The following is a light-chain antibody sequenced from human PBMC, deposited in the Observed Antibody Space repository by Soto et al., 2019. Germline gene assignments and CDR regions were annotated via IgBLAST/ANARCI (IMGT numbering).Light chain of an antibody. CDR3: SSYTSSSTLGYVV. CDR1: SSDVGGYNY. CDR2: EVS. Sequence: QSALTQPASVSGSPGQSITISCTGTSSDVGGYNYVSWYQQHPGKAPKLMIYEVSNRPSGVSNRFSGSKSDNTASLTISGLQAEDEADYYCSSYTSSSTLGYVVFGGGTQLTVL. V-gene: IGLV2-14*01. J-gene: IGLJ2*01.